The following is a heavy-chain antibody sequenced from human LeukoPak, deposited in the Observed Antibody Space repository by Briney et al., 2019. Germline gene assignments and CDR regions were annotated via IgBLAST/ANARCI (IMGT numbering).Heavy chain of an antibody. D-gene: IGHD3-16*01. Sequence: SETLSLTCAVYGGSFSGYYWSWIRQPPGKGLEWIGEINHSGSTNYNPSLKSRVTISVDTSKNQFSLKLSSVTAADTAVYYCARSGMGSYGGYDYWGQGTLVTVSS. CDR1: GGSFSGYY. CDR3: ARSGMGSYGGYDY. V-gene: IGHV4-34*01. CDR2: INHSGST. J-gene: IGHJ4*02.